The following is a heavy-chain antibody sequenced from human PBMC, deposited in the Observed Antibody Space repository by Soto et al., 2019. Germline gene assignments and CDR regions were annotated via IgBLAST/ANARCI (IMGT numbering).Heavy chain of an antibody. CDR2: INHLETT. CDR3: ARGGGSDSFDY. Sequence: SETLSLTCTVSGASITFGGYSWSWIRQTPGKGLEWIGYINHLETTFYNPSFESRLTLSIDRAKNQFSLKLHSMSAADRAVYFCARGGGSDSFDYWGQGMLVTVSS. J-gene: IGHJ4*02. CDR1: GASITFGGYS. D-gene: IGHD1-26*01. V-gene: IGHV4-30-2*01.